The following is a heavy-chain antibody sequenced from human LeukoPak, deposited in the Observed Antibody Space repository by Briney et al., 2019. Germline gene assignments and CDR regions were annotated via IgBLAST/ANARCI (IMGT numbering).Heavy chain of an antibody. J-gene: IGHJ4*02. CDR2: INHSGST. Sequence: SETLSLTCTAYGGSFSGYYWSWIRQPPGKGLEWIGEINHSGSTNYNPSLKSRVTISVDTSKNQFSLKLTSVTAADTAVFYCAAREQGRVLSYWGQGTLVTVSS. D-gene: IGHD1/OR15-1a*01. CDR3: AAREQGRVLSY. CDR1: GGSFSGYY. V-gene: IGHV4-34*01.